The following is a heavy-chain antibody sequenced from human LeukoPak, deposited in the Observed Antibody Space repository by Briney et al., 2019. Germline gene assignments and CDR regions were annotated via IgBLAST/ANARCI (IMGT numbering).Heavy chain of an antibody. V-gene: IGHV4-31*03. Sequence: KPSQTLSLTCTVSGGSISSGGYYWSWIRQHPGKGLEWIGYIYYSGSTYYNPSLKSRVTISVDTSKNQFSLKLSSVTAADTAVYYCAREFYDILTGYRLEPWGQGTLVTVSS. CDR2: IYYSGST. D-gene: IGHD3-9*01. J-gene: IGHJ5*02. CDR3: AREFYDILTGYRLEP. CDR1: GGSISSGGYY.